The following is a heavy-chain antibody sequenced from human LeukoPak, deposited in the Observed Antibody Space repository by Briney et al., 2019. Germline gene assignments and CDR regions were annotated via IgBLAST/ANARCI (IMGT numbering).Heavy chain of an antibody. CDR1: GFTFSSYW. Sequence: GGSLRLSCVTSGFTFSSYWMTWVRQAPGKGLEWVANIKQDGSEKYYLNSVKGRFAISRDNAKNSLFLQMNSLRAEDTAIYYCVNPRRGWGQGTLVTVSS. CDR3: VNPRRG. D-gene: IGHD3-16*01. V-gene: IGHV3-7*03. J-gene: IGHJ4*02. CDR2: IKQDGSEK.